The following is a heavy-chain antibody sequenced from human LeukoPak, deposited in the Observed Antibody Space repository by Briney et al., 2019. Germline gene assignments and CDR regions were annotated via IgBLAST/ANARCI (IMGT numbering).Heavy chain of an antibody. J-gene: IGHJ3*02. CDR1: GGSISSYY. V-gene: IGHV4-59*08. CDR3: ARHVSRSGWYDAFDI. Sequence: SETLSLTCTVSGGSISSYYWSWIRQPPGKGLEWIGYIYYSGSTNYNPSLKSRVTISVDTSKNQFSLKLSSVTAADTAVYYCARHVSRSGWYDAFDIWGQGTMVTVSS. CDR2: IYYSGST. D-gene: IGHD6-19*01.